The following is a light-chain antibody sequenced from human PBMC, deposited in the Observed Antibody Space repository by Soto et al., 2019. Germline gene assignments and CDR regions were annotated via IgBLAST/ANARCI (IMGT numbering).Light chain of an antibody. V-gene: IGKV3-20*01. CDR3: QQLGSSWWT. Sequence: EIVLTHSPGTLSLSPGERASLSCRASQSVSSSYLAWYQQKPGQAPRLLIYGASNRANGIPDRFSGSGSGKGLSVTTTRLEPEDFGVYYCQQLGSSWWTVGQGTKVDIK. CDR1: QSVSSSY. J-gene: IGKJ1*01. CDR2: GAS.